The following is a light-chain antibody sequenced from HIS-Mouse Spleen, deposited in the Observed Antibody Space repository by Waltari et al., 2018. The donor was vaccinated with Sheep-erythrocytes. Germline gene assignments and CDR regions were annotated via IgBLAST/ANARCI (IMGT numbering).Light chain of an antibody. J-gene: IGLJ1*01. V-gene: IGLV1-36*01. CDR2: YDD. CDR3: AAWDDSLNGYV. Sequence: QSVLTQPPSVSDAPRQRVTISCSGSSSNLGNNAVNWYQQLPGKAPKLLIYYDDLLPSGVSDRFSGSKSGTSASLAISGLQSEDEADYYCAAWDDSLNGYVFGTGTKVTVL. CDR1: SSNLGNNA.